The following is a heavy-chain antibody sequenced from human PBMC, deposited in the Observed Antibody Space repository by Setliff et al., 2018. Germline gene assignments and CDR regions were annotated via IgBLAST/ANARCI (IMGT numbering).Heavy chain of an antibody. D-gene: IGHD2-2*01. J-gene: IGHJ2*01. CDR2: IYHSGST. CDR1: GGSFSGYH. CDR3: ARAVPRGATPDYWYFDL. Sequence: LSLTCAVYGGSFSGYHWSWIRQAPGKGLEWIGSIYHSGSTYFNPSLKSRVTISVDTSKNQFSLKLNSVTAADTTVYYCARAVPRGATPDYWYFDLWGRGTLVTVSS. V-gene: IGHV4-34*01.